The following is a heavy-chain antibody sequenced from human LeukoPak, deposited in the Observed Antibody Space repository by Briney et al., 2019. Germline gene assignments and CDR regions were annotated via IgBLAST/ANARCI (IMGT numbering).Heavy chain of an antibody. CDR2: ITNSGSTI. Sequence: GGSLRLSCAASGFTFRDYYMSWIRQAPGKGLQWVSYITNSGSTIYYADSVKGRFTISRDNAKKSLYLQMNNLRAEDTAVYYCARGSRYYYGSGSYPFDYWGQGTLVTVSS. CDR3: ARGSRYYYGSGSYPFDY. D-gene: IGHD3-10*01. V-gene: IGHV3-11*01. J-gene: IGHJ4*02. CDR1: GFTFRDYY.